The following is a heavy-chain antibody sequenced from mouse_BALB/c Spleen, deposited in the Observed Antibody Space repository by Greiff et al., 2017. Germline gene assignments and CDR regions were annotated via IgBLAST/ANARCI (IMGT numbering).Heavy chain of an antibody. D-gene: IGHD2-14*01. CDR2: IDPANGNT. CDR1: GFTIKNTS. Sequence: EVQLQQSGAELVKPGASVKLSCTASGFTIKNTSMHWVKQRPEQGLEWIGRIDPANGNTKYDPKFQGKATITADTSSNTAYLQLSSLTSEDTAVYYCAFYYRSFAYWGQGTLVTVSA. J-gene: IGHJ3*01. CDR3: AFYYRSFAY. V-gene: IGHV14-3*02.